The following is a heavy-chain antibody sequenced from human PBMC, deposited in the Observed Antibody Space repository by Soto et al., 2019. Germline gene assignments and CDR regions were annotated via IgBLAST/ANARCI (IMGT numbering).Heavy chain of an antibody. CDR3: ARAYGGNPALFDP. J-gene: IGHJ5*02. CDR2: IYTGGST. CDR1: GFTVSSDY. D-gene: IGHD4-17*01. Sequence: EVQLVESGGGLIQPGGSLRLSCAASGFTVSSDYMSWVRQAPGKGLEWVSVIYTGGSTYDADSVKGRFTFSRDNSKNTLYLQMNSLRAEDTAVYYCARAYGGNPALFDPWGQGTLVTVSS. V-gene: IGHV3-53*01.